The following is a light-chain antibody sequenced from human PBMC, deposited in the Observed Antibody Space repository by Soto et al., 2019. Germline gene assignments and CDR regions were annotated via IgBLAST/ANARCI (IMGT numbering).Light chain of an antibody. CDR1: QSINSY. J-gene: IGKJ3*01. CDR2: AAS. V-gene: IGKV1-39*01. Sequence: DIQMTQSPSSLSASVGDRVTISCRASQSINSYLNWYQQKPGKAPKLLIYAASSWQSGVPSRFSGSGSGTDFTLTIGSLQSEDSASYYCKHSYGTPLFTFGPGTKVDIK. CDR3: KHSYGTPLFT.